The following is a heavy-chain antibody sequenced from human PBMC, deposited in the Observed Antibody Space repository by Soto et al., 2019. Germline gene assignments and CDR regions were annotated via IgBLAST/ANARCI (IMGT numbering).Heavy chain of an antibody. CDR3: AREEEHQLTRAYYYYYYGMDV. CDR1: GGSISSYY. J-gene: IGHJ6*02. V-gene: IGHV4-4*07. D-gene: IGHD6-13*01. CDR2: IYTSGST. Sequence: PSETLSLTCTVSGGSISSYYWSWIRQPAGKGLEWIGRIYTSGSTNYNPSLKSRVTMSVDTSKNQFSLKLSSVTAADTAVYYCAREEEHQLTRAYYYYYYGMDVWGQGTTVTVSS.